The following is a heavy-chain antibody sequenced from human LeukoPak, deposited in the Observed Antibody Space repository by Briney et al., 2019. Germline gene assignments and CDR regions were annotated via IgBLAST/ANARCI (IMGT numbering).Heavy chain of an antibody. D-gene: IGHD1-26*01. J-gene: IGHJ4*02. CDR1: GGSIRSYY. V-gene: IGHV4-59*01. Sequence: KASETLSLTCTVSGGSIRSYYWSWIRQPPGKGLEWIGYIYYTGSTNYNPSLKSRVTISVDTSKNQFSLKLSSVTAADTAVYYCARGNSGSYYGFDYWGQGTLVTVSS. CDR3: ARGNSGSYYGFDY. CDR2: IYYTGST.